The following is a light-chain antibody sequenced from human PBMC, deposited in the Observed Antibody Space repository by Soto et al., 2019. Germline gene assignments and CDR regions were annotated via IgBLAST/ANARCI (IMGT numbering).Light chain of an antibody. Sequence: QSVLSQPPSASGTPGQRVTISCSGRSSNIGSNIVNWYQQLPGKAPQLLMYNNDRRPSGGPDRFSGAKSGTSTSLATSGRQSEDEADYYCSSWDASLYTSLFGGGTQLTVL. V-gene: IGLV1-44*01. J-gene: IGLJ2*01. CDR3: SSWDASLYTSL. CDR2: NND. CDR1: SSNIGSNI.